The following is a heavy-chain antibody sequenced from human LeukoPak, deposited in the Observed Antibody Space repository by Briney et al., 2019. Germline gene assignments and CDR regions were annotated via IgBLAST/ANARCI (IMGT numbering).Heavy chain of an antibody. D-gene: IGHD3-22*01. V-gene: IGHV4-30-4*01. Sequence: SETLSLTCTVSGGSISSGDYYWSWIRQPPGKGLEWIGYIYYSGSTYYNPSLKSRVTISVDTSKNQFSLKLSSVTAADTAVYYCARVLFYYDSSGPPIWFDPWGQGTLVTVSS. CDR1: GGSISSGDYY. CDR2: IYYSGST. CDR3: ARVLFYYDSSGPPIWFDP. J-gene: IGHJ5*02.